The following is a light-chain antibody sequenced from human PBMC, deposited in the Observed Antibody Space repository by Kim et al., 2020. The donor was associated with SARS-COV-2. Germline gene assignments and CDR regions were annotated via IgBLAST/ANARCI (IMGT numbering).Light chain of an antibody. CDR3: QQYGTSPFT. CDR1: PRVSSIY. J-gene: IGKJ2*01. CDR2: GAS. V-gene: IGKV3-20*01. Sequence: PGERAIPSCRASPRVSSIYVARYQQQPGQAPRLPISGASRRATGVPDRFSGSGSGTDFTLTLNRLEPEDFLVYYCQQYGTSPFTFGQGTKLEI.